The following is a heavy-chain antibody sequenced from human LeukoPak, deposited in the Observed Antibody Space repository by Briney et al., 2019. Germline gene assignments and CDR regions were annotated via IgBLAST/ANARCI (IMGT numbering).Heavy chain of an antibody. D-gene: IGHD1/OR15-1a*01. V-gene: IGHV3-23*01. CDR2: MSASGGHT. CDR3: AKVRSGNNYYFDY. J-gene: IGHJ4*02. CDR1: GFTFSDFA. Sequence: GGSLRLSCAASGFTFSDFAMSWVRQAPGKGLEWVSGMSASGGHTHSADFVKGRFTISRDNFKNTLYLQMNGLGVEDTAVYYCAKVRSGNNYYFDYWGQGTLVTVSS.